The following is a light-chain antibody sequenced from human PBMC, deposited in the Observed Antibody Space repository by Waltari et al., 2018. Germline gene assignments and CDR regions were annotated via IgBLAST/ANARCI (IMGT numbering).Light chain of an antibody. V-gene: IGKV3D-15*01. CDR1: QSVSSN. CDR2: GAS. Sequence: EIVLTQSPATLSVSPGERATFPCRASQSVSSNLAWYQQKPGQAPRLLIYGASTRATGIPARVSGSGSGTEFTLTISSLQSEDFAIYYCQQYNKWHRTFGQGTKVAIK. J-gene: IGKJ1*01. CDR3: QQYNKWHRT.